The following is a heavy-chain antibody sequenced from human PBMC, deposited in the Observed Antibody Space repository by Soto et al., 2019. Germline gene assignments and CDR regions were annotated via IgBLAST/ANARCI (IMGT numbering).Heavy chain of an antibody. Sequence: PGGSLRLSCAASGFTFISYAMSWVRQAPGKGLEWVPAISGSGGSTYYADSVKGRFTISRDNSKNTLYLQMNSLRAEDTAVYYCAKVTLGYCSGGSCYTFDYWGQGT. CDR3: AKVTLGYCSGGSCYTFDY. D-gene: IGHD2-15*01. V-gene: IGHV3-23*01. J-gene: IGHJ4*02. CDR2: ISGSGGST. CDR1: GFTFISYA.